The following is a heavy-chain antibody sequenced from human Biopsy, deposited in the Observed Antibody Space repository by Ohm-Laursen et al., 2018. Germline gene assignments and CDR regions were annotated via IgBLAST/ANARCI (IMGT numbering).Heavy chain of an antibody. CDR2: ISPSGDIT. V-gene: IGHV3-11*04. CDR1: GIIFSDSH. J-gene: IGHJ6*02. Sequence: SLRLSCAASGIIFSDSHMSWIRQAPGKGLEWVSYISPSGDITEYADSVKGRFTISRDNTHKSLYLQMNGLRAEDTAVYYCARSRGSSGIATIYYYGMDVWGQGTTVTVSS. CDR3: ARSRGSSGIATIYYYGMDV. D-gene: IGHD3-10*01.